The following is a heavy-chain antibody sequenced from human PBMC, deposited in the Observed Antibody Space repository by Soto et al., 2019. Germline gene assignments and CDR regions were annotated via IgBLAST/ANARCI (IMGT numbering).Heavy chain of an antibody. J-gene: IGHJ1*01. CDR1: GFTFTDYS. CDR2: IISSSSEI. Sequence: EVQLVESGGGLVQPGGSLRLSCAASGFTFTDYSINWVRQAPGKGLEWVSYIISSSSEIYYADSVKGRFTISRDNAKNSVYLQMDSLRAEDTAVYYCARAECPSCYGFRYWGQGTLITVSS. CDR3: ARAECPSCYGFRY. D-gene: IGHD2-2*01. V-gene: IGHV3-48*01.